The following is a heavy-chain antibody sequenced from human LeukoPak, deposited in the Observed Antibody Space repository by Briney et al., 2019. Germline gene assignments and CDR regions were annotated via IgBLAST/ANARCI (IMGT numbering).Heavy chain of an antibody. CDR2: IWYDGSNK. V-gene: IGHV3-33*01. CDR1: GFTFSSYG. D-gene: IGHD1-26*01. Sequence: WRSLTLTCAASGFTFSSYGMHWVRQAPGQGLEWVAVIWYDGSNKYYVDSVKGRFTISRDNSRNTLYLQMNSLRAEDTAVYYCARERVWVGAIVGASDIWGQGTMVTVSS. CDR3: ARERVWVGAIVGASDI. J-gene: IGHJ3*02.